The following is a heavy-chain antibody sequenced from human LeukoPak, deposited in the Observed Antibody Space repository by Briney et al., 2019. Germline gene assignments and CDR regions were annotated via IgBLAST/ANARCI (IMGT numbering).Heavy chain of an antibody. Sequence: ASVKVSCKASGYTFTSYGISWVRQAPGQGLEWMGWISAYNGNTNYAQKLQGRVTMTTDTSTSTAYMELRSLRSDDAAVYYCARELRRGVNYSYGMDVWGQGTTVTVSS. CDR1: GYTFTSYG. CDR3: ARELRRGVNYSYGMDV. V-gene: IGHV1-18*01. CDR2: ISAYNGNT. J-gene: IGHJ6*02. D-gene: IGHD3-10*01.